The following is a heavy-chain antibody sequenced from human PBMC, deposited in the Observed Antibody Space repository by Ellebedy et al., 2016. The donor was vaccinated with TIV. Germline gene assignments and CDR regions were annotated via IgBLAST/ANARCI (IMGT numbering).Heavy chain of an antibody. J-gene: IGHJ5*02. CDR3: ARDSLDSSGWYCCGS. CDR1: TFSFSTYD. D-gene: IGHD6-19*01. CDR2: ISSSAGVI. Sequence: PGGSLRLSCAASTFSFSTYDMNWFRQAPGKRLEWLSFISSSAGVIKYADSVRGRFTISRDNAKNSLYLQMNSLRAEDTAVYYCARDSLDSSGWYCCGSWGQGTLVTVSS. V-gene: IGHV3-48*03.